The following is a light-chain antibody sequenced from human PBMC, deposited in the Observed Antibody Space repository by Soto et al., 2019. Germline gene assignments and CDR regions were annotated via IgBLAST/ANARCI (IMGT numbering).Light chain of an antibody. V-gene: IGLV2-14*01. CDR2: DVS. CDR1: SSDVGGYNY. CDR3: SSYTSRSTFYG. J-gene: IGLJ1*01. Sequence: QSVLTQPASVSGSPGQSITISFTGTSSDVGGYNYVSWYQQHPGKAPKLMSYDVSNRPSGVSSRFSGAKSGNTASLTISGLQAEDEADYFCSSYTSRSTFYGLGTGTKVTVL.